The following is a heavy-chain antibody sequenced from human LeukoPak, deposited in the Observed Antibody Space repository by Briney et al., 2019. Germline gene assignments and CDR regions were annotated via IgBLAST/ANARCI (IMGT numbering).Heavy chain of an antibody. CDR3: ARGGYGGYAH. V-gene: IGHV4-34*01. D-gene: IGHD5-12*01. Sequence: SETLSLTCAVYGGSFSGYYWSWIRQPPGKGLEWIGEINHSGSTNYNPSLKSRVTISVDTSKNQFSLKLSSVTAADTAVYYCARGGYGGYAHWGQGTLVTVSS. CDR1: GGSFSGYY. CDR2: INHSGST. J-gene: IGHJ4*02.